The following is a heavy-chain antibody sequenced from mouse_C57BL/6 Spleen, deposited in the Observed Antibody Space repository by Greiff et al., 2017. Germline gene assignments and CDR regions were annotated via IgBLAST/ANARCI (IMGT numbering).Heavy chain of an antibody. V-gene: IGHV5-4*01. D-gene: IGHD1-1*01. Sequence: EVQLVESGGGLVKPGGSLKLSCAASGFTFSSYAMSWVRQTPEKRLEWVATISDGGSYTYYPDNVKGRFTISRDNAKNNLYLQMSHLKSEDTAMYYCARYQTTVVARWYFDVWGTGTTVTVSS. CDR1: GFTFSSYA. CDR3: ARYQTTVVARWYFDV. J-gene: IGHJ1*03. CDR2: ISDGGSYT.